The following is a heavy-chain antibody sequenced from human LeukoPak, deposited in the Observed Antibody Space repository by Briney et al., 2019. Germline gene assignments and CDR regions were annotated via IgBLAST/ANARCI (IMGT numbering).Heavy chain of an antibody. CDR1: GGSISRSSYY. CDR2: IYYSGST. Sequence: KPSETLSLTCSVSGGSISRSSYYWGWIRQPPGKGLEWIGSIYYSGSTYCNPSLKSRVTTSVDTSKNQFSLKLSSVTAADTAVYYCARHDYGANWFDPWGQGTLVTVSS. CDR3: ARHDYGANWFDP. J-gene: IGHJ5*02. D-gene: IGHD4-17*01. V-gene: IGHV4-39*01.